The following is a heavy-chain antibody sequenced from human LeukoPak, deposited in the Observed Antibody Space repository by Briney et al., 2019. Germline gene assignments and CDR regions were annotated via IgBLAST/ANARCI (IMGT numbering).Heavy chain of an antibody. Sequence: GGSLRLSCAASGFTFSNYAMHWVRQAPGKGLEWVAVISDDGSNKYYGDSVKGRFTISRDNSKNTVYLQMNSLRAEDTAVYYCAKDRYSSVWYSDFDYWGQGTLVTVSS. V-gene: IGHV3-30*18. CDR1: GFTFSNYA. J-gene: IGHJ4*02. CDR2: ISDDGSNK. D-gene: IGHD6-19*01. CDR3: AKDRYSSVWYSDFDY.